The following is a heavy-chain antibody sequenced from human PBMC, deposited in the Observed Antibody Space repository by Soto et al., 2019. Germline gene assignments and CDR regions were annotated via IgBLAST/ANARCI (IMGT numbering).Heavy chain of an antibody. Sequence: SHTCIIAGFSLSSHSSYRSYIRQPPGKGLEWIGSIYYSGSTYYNPSLKSRVTISVDTSKNQFSLKLSSVTAADTSVFYCARHRARNWFDPWGPATLVTVSS. CDR1: GFSLSSHSSY. J-gene: IGHJ5*02. D-gene: IGHD6-6*01. V-gene: IGHV4-39*01. CDR2: IYYSGST. CDR3: ARHRARNWFDP.